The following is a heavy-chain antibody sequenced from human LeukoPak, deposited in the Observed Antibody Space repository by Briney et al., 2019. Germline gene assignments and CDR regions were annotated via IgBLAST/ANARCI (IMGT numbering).Heavy chain of an antibody. CDR2: IYYSGST. CDR1: GGSISSYY. J-gene: IGHJ4*02. V-gene: IGHV4-59*08. CDR3: ARLDSSSWYTHFDY. Sequence: SETLSLTCTVSGGSISSYYWSWIRQPPGKGLEWIGYIYYSGSTNYNPSLKSRVTISVDTSKNQFSLKLSSVTAADTAVYYCARLDSSSWYTHFDYWGQGTLVTVSS. D-gene: IGHD6-13*01.